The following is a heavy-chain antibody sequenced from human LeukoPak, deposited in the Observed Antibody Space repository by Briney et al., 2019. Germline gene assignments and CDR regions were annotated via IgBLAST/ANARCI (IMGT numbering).Heavy chain of an antibody. CDR1: GYSFTSYW. CDR3: ARAAWELSLEDAFDI. CDR2: IYPGDSDT. V-gene: IGHV5-51*01. J-gene: IGHJ3*02. Sequence: GESLKISCKGSGYSFTSYWIGWVRQMPGKGLEWMGIIYPGDSDTRYSPSFQGQVTISADKSISTAYLQWSSLKASDTAMYYCARAAWELSLEDAFDIWGQGTMVAVSS. D-gene: IGHD1-26*01.